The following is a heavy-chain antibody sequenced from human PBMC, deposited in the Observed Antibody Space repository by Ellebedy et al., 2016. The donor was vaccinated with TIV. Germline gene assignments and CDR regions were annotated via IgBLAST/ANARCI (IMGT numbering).Heavy chain of an antibody. CDR2: IYYSGST. CDR3: ARHRSSGYFAALDAFDI. J-gene: IGHJ3*02. V-gene: IGHV4-61*08. CDR1: GGSISSGGYY. D-gene: IGHD3-22*01. Sequence: SETLSLXXAVSGGSISSGGYYWSWIRQPPGKGLEWIGYIYYSGSTNYNPSLKSRVTISVDTSKNQFSLKLSSVTAADTAVYYCARHRSSGYFAALDAFDIWGQGTMVTVSS.